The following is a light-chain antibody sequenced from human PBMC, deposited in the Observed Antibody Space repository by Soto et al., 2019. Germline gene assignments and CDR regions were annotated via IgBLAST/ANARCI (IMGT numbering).Light chain of an antibody. CDR1: QSVSSSY. CDR3: QQYGSSST. V-gene: IGKV3-20*01. CDR2: GAS. Sequence: EIVLTQSPGTLSLSPGERATLSCRASQSVSSSYLAWYQQKPGQAPRLLIYGASSRPTGIPDRFSGSGSGTDFNLTISRLEPEDFAVYYCQQYGSSSTFGQGTRLENK. J-gene: IGKJ5*01.